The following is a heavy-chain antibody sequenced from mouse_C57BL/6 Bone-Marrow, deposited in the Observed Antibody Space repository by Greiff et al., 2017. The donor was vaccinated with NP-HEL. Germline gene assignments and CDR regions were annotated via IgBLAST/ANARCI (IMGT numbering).Heavy chain of an antibody. J-gene: IGHJ1*03. Sequence: EVQRVESEGGLVQPGSSMKLSCTASGFTFSDYYMAWVRQVPEKGLEWVANINYDGSSTYYLASVKSPFIISRDNAKNILYLQMSSLKSEDTATYYCAREPHYYGSLYWYFDVWGTGTTVTVSS. CDR3: AREPHYYGSLYWYFDV. CDR2: INYDGSST. CDR1: GFTFSDYY. V-gene: IGHV5-16*01. D-gene: IGHD1-1*01.